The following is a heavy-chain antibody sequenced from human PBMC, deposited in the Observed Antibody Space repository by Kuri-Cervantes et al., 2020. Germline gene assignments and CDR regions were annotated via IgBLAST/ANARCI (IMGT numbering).Heavy chain of an antibody. V-gene: IGHV1-2*02. CDR2: INPNSGGT. CDR1: GYTFTGYY. D-gene: IGHD2-15*01. CDR3: ASACSRGSCYGEMDV. J-gene: IGHJ6*04. Sequence: ASVKVSCKASGYTFTGYYMHWVRQAPGQGLEWMGWINPNSGGTNYAQKFQGRVTMTRDTSITTAYLEVDRLRMDDTAVYFCASACSRGSCYGEMDVWGKGTTVTVSS.